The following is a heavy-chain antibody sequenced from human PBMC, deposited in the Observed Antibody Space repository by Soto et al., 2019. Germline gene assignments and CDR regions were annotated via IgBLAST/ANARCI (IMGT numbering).Heavy chain of an antibody. CDR2: ISAYNGNT. J-gene: IGHJ4*02. V-gene: IGHV1-18*01. CDR3: ARVPGIAVAGTIDY. Sequence: ASVKASCKASGYTFTSYGISWVRQAPGQGLEWMGWISAYNGNTNYAQKLQGRVTMATDTSTSTAYMELRSLRSDDTAVYYCARVPGIAVAGTIDYWGQGTLVTVSS. CDR1: GYTFTSYG. D-gene: IGHD6-19*01.